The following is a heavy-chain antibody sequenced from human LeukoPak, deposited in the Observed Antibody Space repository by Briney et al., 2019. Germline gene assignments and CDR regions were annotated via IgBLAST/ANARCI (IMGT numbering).Heavy chain of an antibody. D-gene: IGHD6-19*01. Sequence: KPSETLSLTCAVYGGSFSGYYESWIRQPPGKGLEWIGEINHSGRTNYNPPLKSRVTISIDTSQNQFSLKLSSATSADTAVYYCARGFRYRSAPGYFDLWGRGTLVTVSS. J-gene: IGHJ2*01. CDR1: GGSFSGYY. CDR3: ARGFRYRSAPGYFDL. CDR2: INHSGRT. V-gene: IGHV4-34*01.